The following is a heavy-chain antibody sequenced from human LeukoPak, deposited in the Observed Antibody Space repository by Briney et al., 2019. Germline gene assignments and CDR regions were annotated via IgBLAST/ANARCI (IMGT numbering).Heavy chain of an antibody. CDR1: GGSISSGGYY. CDR3: ARAPSSDDAFDI. V-gene: IGHV4-31*03. CDR2: IYCSGST. D-gene: IGHD3-22*01. J-gene: IGHJ3*02. Sequence: SETLSLTCTVSGGSISSGGYYWSWIRQHPGKGLEWIGYIYCSGSTYYNPSLKSRVTISVDTSKNQFSLKLSSVTAADTAVYYCARAPSSDDAFDIWGQGTMVTVSS.